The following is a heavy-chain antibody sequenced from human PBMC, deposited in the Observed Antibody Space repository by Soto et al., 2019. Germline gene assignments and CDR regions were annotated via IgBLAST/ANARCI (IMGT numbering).Heavy chain of an antibody. CDR1: GYTFTSYG. CDR3: ARDKLKLRFLEWSPKFDY. CDR2: ISAYNGNT. Sequence: SVKVSCKASGYTFTSYGISWVRQAPGQGLEWMGWISAYNGNTNYAQKLQGRVTMTTDTSTSTAYMELRSLRSDDTAVYYCARDKLKLRFLEWSPKFDYWGQGTQVTVYS. V-gene: IGHV1-18*01. J-gene: IGHJ4*02. D-gene: IGHD3-3*01.